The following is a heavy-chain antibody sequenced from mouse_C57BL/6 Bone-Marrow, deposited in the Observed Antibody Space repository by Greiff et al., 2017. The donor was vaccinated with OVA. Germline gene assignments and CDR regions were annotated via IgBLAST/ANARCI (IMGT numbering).Heavy chain of an antibody. CDR2: INPSSGYT. CDR1: GYTFTSYW. J-gene: IGHJ4*01. Sequence: VQLQQSGAELAKPGASVKLSCKASGYTFTSYWMHWVKQRPGQGLEWIGYINPSSGYTKYNQKFKDKATLTADQSSSTAYMQLSSLTYEDSAVYYCARWYYAMDYWGQGTSVTVSS. CDR3: ARWYYAMDY. V-gene: IGHV1-7*01.